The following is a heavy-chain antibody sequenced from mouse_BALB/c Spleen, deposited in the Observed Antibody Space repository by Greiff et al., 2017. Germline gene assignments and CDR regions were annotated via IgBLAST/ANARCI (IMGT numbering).Heavy chain of an antibody. CDR3: ARAITTGAMDY. D-gene: IGHD1-1*01. CDR1: GFTFSSFG. J-gene: IGHJ4*01. CDR2: ISSGSSTI. Sequence: DVMLVESGGGLVQPGGSRKLSCAASGFTFSSFGMHWVRQAPEKGLEWVAYISSGSSTIYYADTVKGRFTISRDNPKNTLFLQMTSLRSEDTAMYYCARAITTGAMDYWGQGTSVTVSS. V-gene: IGHV5-17*02.